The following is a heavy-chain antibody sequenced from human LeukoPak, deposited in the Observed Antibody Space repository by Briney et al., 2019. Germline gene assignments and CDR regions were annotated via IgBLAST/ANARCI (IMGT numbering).Heavy chain of an antibody. Sequence: GGSLRLSCAASGFTFCSYWMHWVRQAPGKGLVWVSRIHSDESSRKYADSVRGRFTISRDNAKKTLYLQMNSLRAEDTAVYFCARDDAAPGIIFDYWGQGTLVTVSS. CDR1: GFTFCSYW. J-gene: IGHJ4*02. V-gene: IGHV3-74*03. D-gene: IGHD6-13*01. CDR3: ARDDAAPGIIFDY. CDR2: IHSDESSR.